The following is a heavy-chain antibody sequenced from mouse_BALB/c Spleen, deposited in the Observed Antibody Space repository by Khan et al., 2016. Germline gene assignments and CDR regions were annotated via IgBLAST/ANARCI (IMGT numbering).Heavy chain of an antibody. V-gene: IGHV3-2*02. D-gene: IGHD1-1*01. Sequence: EVQLVESGPGLVKPSQSLSLTCTVTGSSITSDYAWNWIRQFPGNKLEWMGYIIYSGSTSYNPSLKSRISITRDTSKNQFFLQLNSVTTEDTATXYCASDYSGSSFFDYWGQGTTLTVSS. CDR3: ASDYSGSSFFDY. J-gene: IGHJ2*01. CDR1: GSSITSDYA. CDR2: IIYSGST.